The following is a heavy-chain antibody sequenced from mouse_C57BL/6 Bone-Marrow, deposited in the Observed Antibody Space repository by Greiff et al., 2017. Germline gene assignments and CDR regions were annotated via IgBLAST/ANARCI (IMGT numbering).Heavy chain of an antibody. D-gene: IGHD2-2*01. CDR3: ARDNYGYDEGYWYFDV. CDR1: GFTFSSYA. Sequence: EVKLVESGGGLVKPGGSLKLSCAASGFTFSSYAMSWVRQTPEKRLEWVATISDGGSYTYYPDNVKGRFTISRDNAKNNLYLQMSHLKSEDTAMYYCARDNYGYDEGYWYFDVWGKGTTVTVSS. J-gene: IGHJ1*03. V-gene: IGHV5-4*01. CDR2: ISDGGSYT.